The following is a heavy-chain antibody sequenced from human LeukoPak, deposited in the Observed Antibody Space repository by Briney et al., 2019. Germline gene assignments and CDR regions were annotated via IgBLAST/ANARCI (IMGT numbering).Heavy chain of an antibody. CDR2: IYTSGST. CDR3: AREGYSSSWYGDAFDI. Sequence: SETLSLTCTVSGGSISSSSYYWSWIRQPAGKGLEWIGRIYTSGSTNYNPSLKSRVTMSVDTSKNQFSLKLSSVTAADTAVYYCAREGYSSSWYGDAFDIWGQGTMVTVSS. D-gene: IGHD6-13*01. V-gene: IGHV4-61*02. CDR1: GGSISSSSYY. J-gene: IGHJ3*02.